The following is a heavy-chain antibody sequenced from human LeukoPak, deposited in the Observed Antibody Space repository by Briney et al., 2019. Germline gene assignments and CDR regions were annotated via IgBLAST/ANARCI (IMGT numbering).Heavy chain of an antibody. J-gene: IGHJ4*02. V-gene: IGHV4-39*07. Sequence: PSETLSLTCTVSGGSISSSSYYWGWIRQPPGKGLEWIGSIYYSRSTYYNPSLKSRVTISADTSKNQFSLKLRSVTAADTAVYYCARDKQPGDNWGQGTLVTVSS. D-gene: IGHD5-18*01. CDR1: GGSISSSSYY. CDR3: ARDKQPGDN. CDR2: IYYSRST.